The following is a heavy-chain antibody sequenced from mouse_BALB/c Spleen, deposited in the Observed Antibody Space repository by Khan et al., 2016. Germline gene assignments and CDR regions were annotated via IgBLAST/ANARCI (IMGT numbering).Heavy chain of an antibody. V-gene: IGHV8-11*01. CDR3: SRIGYDGYFAY. CDR2: IWWNDNK. CDR1: GFSLSTYGIG. Sequence: QVTLKESGPGILQPSQTLSLTCSFSGFSLSTYGIGVGWIRQPSGKGLEWMAQIWWNDNKYYSTAMKRRLTISKDTSNNQVFLKIASVYTADTATYYCSRIGYDGYFAYCCQGTLVTVSS. J-gene: IGHJ3*01. D-gene: IGHD2-3*01.